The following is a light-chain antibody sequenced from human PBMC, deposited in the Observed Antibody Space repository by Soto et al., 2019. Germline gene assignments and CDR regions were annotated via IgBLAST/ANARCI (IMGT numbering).Light chain of an antibody. CDR3: QLYGSSPWT. CDR1: QSVGSY. CDR2: DAS. V-gene: IGKV3-20*01. Sequence: EVVLTQSPATLSLSPGDGATLSCRASQSVGSYLAWYQQKPGQAPRLLIYDASTTAAGIPGRFSGSGSGTDFTLTIRSLEPEDSAVYYCQLYGSSPWTFGQGTKVDI. J-gene: IGKJ1*01.